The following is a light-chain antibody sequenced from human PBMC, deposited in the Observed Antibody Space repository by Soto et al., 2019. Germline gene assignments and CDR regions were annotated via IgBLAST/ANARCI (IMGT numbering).Light chain of an antibody. V-gene: IGKV1-5*03. CDR2: KAS. CDR1: QSISTW. CDR3: KQYNTYPLT. Sequence: DIQMTQSPSTLSASVGDRVTITCRASQSISTWLAWYQQKPGKAPKLLIYKASNLEGGVPSRFSGSGSGTEFTITISSPQPDDFATYYCKQYNTYPLTFGGGTKVDIK. J-gene: IGKJ4*01.